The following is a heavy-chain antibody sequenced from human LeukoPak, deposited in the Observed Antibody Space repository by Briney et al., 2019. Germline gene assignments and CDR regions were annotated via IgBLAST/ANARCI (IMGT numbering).Heavy chain of an antibody. D-gene: IGHD2/OR15-2a*01. V-gene: IGHV1-8*03. CDR3: ARENIDLYFDY. CDR1: GYTFTSYD. CDR2: MNPNSGNT. Sequence: GASVKVSCKASGYTFTSYDINWVRQATGQGLEWMGWMNPNSGNTGYAQKFQGRVTITRNTSISTAYMELRSLRSDDTAVYYCARENIDLYFDYWGQGTLVTVSS. J-gene: IGHJ4*02.